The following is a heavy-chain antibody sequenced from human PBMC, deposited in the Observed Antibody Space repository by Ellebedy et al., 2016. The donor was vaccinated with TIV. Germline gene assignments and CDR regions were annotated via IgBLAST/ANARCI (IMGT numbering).Heavy chain of an antibody. J-gene: IGHJ6*02. CDR2: IIPIFGTA. Sequence: SVKVSCXASGGTFSSYAISWVRQAPGQGLEWMGGIIPIFGTANYAQKFQGRVTITADESTSTAYMELSSLRSEDTAVYYCARDRTLGTLTGMDVWGQGTTVTVSS. D-gene: IGHD1-14*01. V-gene: IGHV1-69*13. CDR1: GGTFSSYA. CDR3: ARDRTLGTLTGMDV.